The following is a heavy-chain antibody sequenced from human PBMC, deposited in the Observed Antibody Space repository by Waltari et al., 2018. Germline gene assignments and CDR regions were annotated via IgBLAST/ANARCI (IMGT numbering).Heavy chain of an antibody. V-gene: IGHV3-74*01. J-gene: IGHJ4*02. D-gene: IGHD4-4*01. CDR2: INGEESTT. Sequence: EVQLVESGGGLVQPGGSLRLSCAASGFTFSSFWMYWVRQAPGKGLGYVSRINGEESTTGYAESVKGRFTISRDNAKNTLYLQMNSLRAEDTAVYYCARDNNYKIDYWGQGTLVTVSS. CDR3: ARDNNYKIDY. CDR1: GFTFSSFW.